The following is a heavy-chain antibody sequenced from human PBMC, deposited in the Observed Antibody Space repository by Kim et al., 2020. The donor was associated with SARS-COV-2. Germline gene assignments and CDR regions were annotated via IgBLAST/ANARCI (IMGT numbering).Heavy chain of an antibody. Sequence: AQKFQGWVTMTRDTSISTAYMELSRLRSDDTAVYYCARGGRLRFLYYFDYWGQGTLVTVSS. J-gene: IGHJ4*02. D-gene: IGHD3-3*01. V-gene: IGHV1-2*04. CDR3: ARGGRLRFLYYFDY.